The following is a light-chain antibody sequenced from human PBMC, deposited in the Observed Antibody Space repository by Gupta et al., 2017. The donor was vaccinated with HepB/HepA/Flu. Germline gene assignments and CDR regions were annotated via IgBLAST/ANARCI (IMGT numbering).Light chain of an antibody. V-gene: IGLV6-57*03. CDR3: QSYDSNNHGV. CDR1: RGSIGSNY. Sequence: NFILTQPHSVSESPGKTVTISCTRSRGSIGSNYVQWYQERPGSAPPTVIYEDNQRPSGVPDRFSGSIDSSSNSASLTISGLKDEDEADYYCQSYDSNNHGVFGGGTKLTAL. CDR2: EDN. J-gene: IGLJ3*02.